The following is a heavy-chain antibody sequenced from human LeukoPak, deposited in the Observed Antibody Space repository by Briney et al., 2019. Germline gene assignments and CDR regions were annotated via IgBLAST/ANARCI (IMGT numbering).Heavy chain of an antibody. V-gene: IGHV4-59*01. D-gene: IGHD2-2*01. Sequence: SETLSLTCTVSGGSYCWCWIRQPPGTGLEWIGFVYYSGTTNYNPSLKSRVTISLDTSKNQFSLKLRSVTTADTAVYYCARGRYQLDYWGQGTLVTVSS. CDR2: VYYSGTT. CDR1: GGSYC. J-gene: IGHJ4*02. CDR3: ARGRYQLDY.